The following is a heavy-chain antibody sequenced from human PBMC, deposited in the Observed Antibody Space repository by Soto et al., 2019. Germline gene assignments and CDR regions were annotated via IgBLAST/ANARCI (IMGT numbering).Heavy chain of an antibody. V-gene: IGHV4-30-2*01. D-gene: IGHD6-19*01. Sequence: QLQLQESGSGLVKPSQTLSLTCAVSGGSISSGGYSWSWIRQPPGKGLEWIGYIYHSGSTYYNPSLKSRVTISVDRSKNQFSLKLSSVPAADTAVYYCASAGGLGAVAAAYWGQGTLVTVSS. CDR2: IYHSGST. CDR1: GGSISSGGYS. J-gene: IGHJ4*02. CDR3: ASAGGLGAVAAAY.